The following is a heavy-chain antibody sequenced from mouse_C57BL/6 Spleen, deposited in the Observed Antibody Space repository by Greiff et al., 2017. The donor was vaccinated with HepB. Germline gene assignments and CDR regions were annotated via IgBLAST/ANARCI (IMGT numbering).Heavy chain of an antibody. Sequence: VQLQQSGAELVKPGASVKMSCKASGYTFTSYWITWVKQRPGQGLEWIGDIYPGSGSTNYNEKFKSKATLTVDTSSSTAYMQLSSLTSEDSAVYYCARWGDRPYAMDYWGQGTSVTVSS. CDR3: ARWGDRPYAMDY. CDR2: IYPGSGST. CDR1: GYTFTSYW. D-gene: IGHD3-3*01. J-gene: IGHJ4*01. V-gene: IGHV1-55*01.